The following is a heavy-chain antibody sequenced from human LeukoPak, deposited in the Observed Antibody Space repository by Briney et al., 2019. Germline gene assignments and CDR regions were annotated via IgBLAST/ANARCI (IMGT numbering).Heavy chain of an antibody. V-gene: IGHV1-8*03. CDR3: ARERDDYVWGSYRLDAFDI. CDR2: MNPNSGNT. CDR1: GYTFTSYD. J-gene: IGHJ3*02. D-gene: IGHD3-16*02. Sequence: ASVKVSCKASGYTFTSYDINWVRQATGQGLEWVGWMNPNSGNTGYAQKFQGRVTITRNTSISTAYMELSSLRSEDTAVYYCARERDDYVWGSYRLDAFDIWGQGTMVTVSS.